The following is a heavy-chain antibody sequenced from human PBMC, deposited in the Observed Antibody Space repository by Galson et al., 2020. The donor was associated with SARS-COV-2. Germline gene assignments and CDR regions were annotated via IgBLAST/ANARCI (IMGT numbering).Heavy chain of an antibody. V-gene: IGHV3-33*01. D-gene: IGHD3-22*01. CDR2: IRYDGTNN. J-gene: IGHJ4*02. CDR1: GFTFSTYG. Sequence: GGSLRLSCAASGFTFSTYGMHWVRPAPGKGLEWVAVIRYDGTNNYYADSVKGRFTISRDNSKNTLYLQMNSLRAEDTAVYYCARVVLRSWALDYWGQGTLVTVSS. CDR3: ARVVLRSWALDY.